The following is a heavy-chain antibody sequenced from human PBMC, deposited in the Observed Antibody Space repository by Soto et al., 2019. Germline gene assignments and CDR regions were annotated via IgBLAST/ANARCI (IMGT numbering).Heavy chain of an antibody. V-gene: IGHV4-39*01. CDR1: GGSISSSSYY. CDR2: IYYSGST. J-gene: IGHJ6*03. D-gene: IGHD2-2*02. Sequence: PSETLSLTRTVSGGSISSSSYYWGWIRQPPGKGLEWIGSIYYSGSTYYNPSLKSRVTISVDTSKNQFSLKLSSVTAADPAVYYCARRSLNCSSTSCYSYYYYYMDVWGKGTTVTVSS. CDR3: ARRSLNCSSTSCYSYYYYYMDV.